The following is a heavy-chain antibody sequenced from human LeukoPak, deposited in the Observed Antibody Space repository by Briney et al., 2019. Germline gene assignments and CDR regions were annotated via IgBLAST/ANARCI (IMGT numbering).Heavy chain of an antibody. Sequence: PGGSLRLSCAASGFTFSSYGMHWIRQAPGKGLEWVAVIWYDGSNKYYADSVKGRFTISRDNSKNTLYLQMNSLRAEDTAVYYCARDLYGGNLDAFDIWGQGTMVTVSS. V-gene: IGHV3-33*01. D-gene: IGHD4-23*01. J-gene: IGHJ3*02. CDR3: ARDLYGGNLDAFDI. CDR2: IWYDGSNK. CDR1: GFTFSSYG.